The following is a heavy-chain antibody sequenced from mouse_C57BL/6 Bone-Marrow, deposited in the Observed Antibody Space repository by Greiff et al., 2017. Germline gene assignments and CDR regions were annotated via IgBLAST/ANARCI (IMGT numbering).Heavy chain of an antibody. CDR1: GYAFSSSW. Sequence: QVQLLQSGPELVKPGASVKISCKASGYAFSSSWLSWVKQRPGKGLEWIGRINPGDGDTNYNGKFKGKATLTADKSSSTAYMPLSRLTSEDSAVYFCSRWLITTVRKFAYWGQGTLVTVSA. CDR2: INPGDGDT. J-gene: IGHJ3*01. V-gene: IGHV1-82*01. D-gene: IGHD1-1*01. CDR3: SRWLITTVRKFAY.